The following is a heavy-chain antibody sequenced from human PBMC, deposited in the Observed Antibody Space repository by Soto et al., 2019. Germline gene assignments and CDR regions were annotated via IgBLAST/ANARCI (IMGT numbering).Heavy chain of an antibody. V-gene: IGHV1-18*01. CDR2: ISAYNGNT. D-gene: IGHD2-15*01. CDR1: GYTFTSYG. J-gene: IGHJ4*02. CDR3: ARDEGAYCSGGSCYADY. Sequence: QVQLVQSGAEVKKPGASVKVSCKASGYTFTSYGISWVRQAPGQGLEWMGWISAYNGNTNYAQKLQGRVTMTTDTSTSTANMELRSLRTDDTAGYYCARDEGAYCSGGSCYADYWGQGTLVTVSS.